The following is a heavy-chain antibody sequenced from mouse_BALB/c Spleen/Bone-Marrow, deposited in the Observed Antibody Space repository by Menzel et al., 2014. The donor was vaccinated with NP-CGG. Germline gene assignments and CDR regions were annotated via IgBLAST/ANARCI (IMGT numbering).Heavy chain of an antibody. V-gene: IGHV1S81*02. CDR1: GYTFTSFY. CDR2: INPSNGGT. CDR3: TRGSYGSSQYYFDY. D-gene: IGHD1-1*01. Sequence: QVQLQQSGAELVKPGASVKLSCKASGYTFTSFYMYWVKQRPGQGLEWIGGINPSNGGTNFNEKFKSKATLTLDKSSSTAYMQHSSQTSEDSAVYYCTRGSYGSSQYYFDYWGQGTTLTVSS. J-gene: IGHJ2*01.